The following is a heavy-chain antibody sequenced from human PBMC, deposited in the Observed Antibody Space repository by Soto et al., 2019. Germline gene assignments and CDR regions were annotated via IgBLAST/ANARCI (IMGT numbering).Heavy chain of an antibody. CDR3: ARERLRYFDWPDYYYYYGMDV. Sequence: ASVKVSCKASGYTFTSYYMHWVRQAPGQGLEWMGIINPSGGSTSYAQKFQGRVTMTRDTSTSTVHMELSSLRSEDTAVYYCARERLRYFDWPDYYYYYGMDVWGQGTTVTVSS. J-gene: IGHJ6*02. CDR2: INPSGGST. D-gene: IGHD3-9*01. CDR1: GYTFTSYY. V-gene: IGHV1-46*01.